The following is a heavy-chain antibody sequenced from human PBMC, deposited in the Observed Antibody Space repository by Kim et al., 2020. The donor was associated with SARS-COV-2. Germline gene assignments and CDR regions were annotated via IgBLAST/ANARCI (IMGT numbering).Heavy chain of an antibody. V-gene: IGHV3-48*03. J-gene: IGHJ5*02. CDR2: IGTAGGTK. Sequence: GGSLRLSCAASGFTFTTYEMNWVRQAPGKGLEWISYIGTAGGTKYYADSVKGRFTISRDNARNSLYLQMNSLRAEDTAVYYCARSRENGGTNWSDPWGQG. D-gene: IGHD2-8*01. CDR3: ARSRENGGTNWSDP. CDR1: GFTFTTYE.